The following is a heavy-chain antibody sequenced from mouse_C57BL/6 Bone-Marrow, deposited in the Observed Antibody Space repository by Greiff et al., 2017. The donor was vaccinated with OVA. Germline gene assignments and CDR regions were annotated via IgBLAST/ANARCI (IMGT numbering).Heavy chain of an antibody. D-gene: IGHD2-4*01. CDR1: GLSITTGNYR. CDR3: ARERGIYYDYFYYFDY. CDR2: IYYSGTI. Sequence: EVQLKESGPGLVKPSQTVFLTCTVTGLSITTGNYRWSWIRQFPGNKLEWIGYIYYSGTITYNPSLTSRTTITRDTPKNQFFLEMNSLTAEDTATYYCARERGIYYDYFYYFDYWGQGTTLTVSS. V-gene: IGHV3-5*01. J-gene: IGHJ2*01.